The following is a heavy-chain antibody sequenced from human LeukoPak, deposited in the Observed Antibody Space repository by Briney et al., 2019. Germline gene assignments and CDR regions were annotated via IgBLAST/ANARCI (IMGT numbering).Heavy chain of an antibody. D-gene: IGHD1-14*01. V-gene: IGHV1-69*04. Sequence: SVKVYCKASGGTFSSYAISWVRQAPGQGLEWMGRIIPILGIANYAQKFQGRVTITADKSTSTAYMELSSLRSEDTAVYYCARRTGLTADYYYGMDVWGQGTTVTVSS. CDR1: GGTFSSYA. CDR2: IIPILGIA. J-gene: IGHJ6*02. CDR3: ARRTGLTADYYYGMDV.